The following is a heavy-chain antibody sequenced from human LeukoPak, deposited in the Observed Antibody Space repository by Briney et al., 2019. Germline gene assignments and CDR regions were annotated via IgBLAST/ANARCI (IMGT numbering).Heavy chain of an antibody. V-gene: IGHV3-74*01. D-gene: IGHD3-22*01. Sequence: GGSLRLSRAASGFTFSRYWMHWVRQAPGKGLEWVSRVNGDGSTTTYADSVKGRFTISRDNSKNTLYLQKNSLRAEDTAVYYCAKTITMIVVVIRYFDYWGQGTLVTVSS. CDR3: AKTITMIVVVIRYFDY. J-gene: IGHJ4*02. CDR2: VNGDGSTT. CDR1: GFTFSRYW.